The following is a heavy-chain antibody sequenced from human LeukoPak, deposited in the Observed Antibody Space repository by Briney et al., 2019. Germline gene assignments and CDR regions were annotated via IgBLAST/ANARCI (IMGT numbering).Heavy chain of an antibody. CDR2: IYYSGST. V-gene: IGHV4-31*03. Sequence: SQTLSLTCTVSGGSISSGGYYWSWIRQHPGKGLEWIGYIYYSGSTNYNPSLKSRVTISVDTSKNQFSLKLSSVTAADTAVYYCARDRITVTEFNYYYYGMDVWGQGTTVTVSS. D-gene: IGHD4-17*01. J-gene: IGHJ6*02. CDR1: GGSISSGGYY. CDR3: ARDRITVTEFNYYYYGMDV.